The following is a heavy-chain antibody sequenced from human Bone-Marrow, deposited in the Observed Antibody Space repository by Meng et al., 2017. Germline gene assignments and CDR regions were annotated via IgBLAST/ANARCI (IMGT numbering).Heavy chain of an antibody. J-gene: IGHJ4*02. CDR3: ATGAAAADH. CDR2: IKSNSDGGTT. D-gene: IGHD6-13*01. Sequence: ESLKISCAASGFTFSSYAMHWVRQAPGKGLEWVGRIKSNSDGGTTDYAAPVKGRFTISRDDSKNTLYLQMNSLITEDTAVYFCATGAAAADHWGQGTLVIVSS. V-gene: IGHV3-15*01. CDR1: GFTFSSYA.